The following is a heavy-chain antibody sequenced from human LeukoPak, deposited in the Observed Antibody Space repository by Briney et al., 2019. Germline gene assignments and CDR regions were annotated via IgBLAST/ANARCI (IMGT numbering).Heavy chain of an antibody. D-gene: IGHD1-14*01. Sequence: SETLSLTCAVSGGTITTNWWSWVRQPPGKGLEWIGEIYHSGSTNYNPSLKSRVSMSLEKSKNQLSLNLNSVTAADTAVYYCARAATFNLDYWGPGTLVTVSS. CDR2: IYHSGST. J-gene: IGHJ4*02. CDR1: GGTITTNW. V-gene: IGHV4-4*02. CDR3: ARAATFNLDY.